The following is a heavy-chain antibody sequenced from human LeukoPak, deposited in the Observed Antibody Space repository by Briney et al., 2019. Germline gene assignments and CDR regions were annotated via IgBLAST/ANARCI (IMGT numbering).Heavy chain of an antibody. D-gene: IGHD3-10*01. CDR3: ARGSSYYYGSGVSFYGMDV. CDR2: ISYDGSKK. Sequence: PGRSLRLSCAASGFTFSGFAVHWVRQAPGKRLEWVAVISYDGSKKYNAHSVKGRFTISRDNSKNTLYLQMNSLRIDDTAVYYCARGSSYYYGSGVSFYGMDVWGQGTTVTVSS. V-gene: IGHV3-30-3*01. CDR1: GFTFSGFA. J-gene: IGHJ6*02.